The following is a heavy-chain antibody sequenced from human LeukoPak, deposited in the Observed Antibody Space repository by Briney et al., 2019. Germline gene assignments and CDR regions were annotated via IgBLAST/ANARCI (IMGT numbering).Heavy chain of an antibody. J-gene: IGHJ2*01. V-gene: IGHV3-48*03. Sequence: TGGSLRLSCAASGFTFSSYEMNWVRQAPGKGLEWVSYISSSGSTIYYADSVKGRFTISRDNSKNTLYLQMNNLRAEDSAVYYCAKDLSGYGPYWYFDLWGRGTLVTVSS. D-gene: IGHD6-25*01. CDR3: AKDLSGYGPYWYFDL. CDR2: ISSSGSTI. CDR1: GFTFSSYE.